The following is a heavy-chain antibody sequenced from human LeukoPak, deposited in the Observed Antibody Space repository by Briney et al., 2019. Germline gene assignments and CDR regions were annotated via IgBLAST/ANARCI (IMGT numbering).Heavy chain of an antibody. V-gene: IGHV3-30*02. D-gene: IGHD1-26*01. Sequence: GGSLRLSCAASGFTFSSYGMHWVRQAPGKGLEWVAFIRYDGSNKYYADSVKGRFTISRDNSKNTLYLQMNSLRAEDTAVYYCAKHSQWELLSLDYWGQGTLVTVSS. CDR3: AKHSQWELLSLDY. CDR2: IRYDGSNK. J-gene: IGHJ4*02. CDR1: GFTFSSYG.